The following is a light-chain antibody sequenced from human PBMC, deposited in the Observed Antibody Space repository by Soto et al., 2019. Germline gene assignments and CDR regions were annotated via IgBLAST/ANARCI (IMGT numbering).Light chain of an antibody. CDR2: DAS. J-gene: IGKJ5*01. CDR3: QQRSNWPVT. Sequence: EIVLTQSPATLSLSPGERATLSCRASQSVSSYLAWYQQKPGQAPRLLIYDASNRATGIPARFSGSGSGTDFTLTISSLEPEDFAVYYCQQRSNWPVTSCQGTLPE. CDR1: QSVSSY. V-gene: IGKV3-11*01.